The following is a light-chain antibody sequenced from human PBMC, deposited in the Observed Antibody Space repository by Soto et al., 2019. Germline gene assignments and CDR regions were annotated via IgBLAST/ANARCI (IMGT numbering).Light chain of an antibody. J-gene: IGLJ2*01. CDR1: SSNIGNNA. CDR3: AAWDDILNGPV. V-gene: IGLV1-36*01. Sequence: QSVLTQPPSVSEAPRQRVTISCSGSSSNIGNNAVNWYQQLPGKAPKLLIYYDDLLPSGVSDRFSGSKYGTSASLAISGLQSEDEADYYCAAWDDILNGPVFGGGTKLTVL. CDR2: YDD.